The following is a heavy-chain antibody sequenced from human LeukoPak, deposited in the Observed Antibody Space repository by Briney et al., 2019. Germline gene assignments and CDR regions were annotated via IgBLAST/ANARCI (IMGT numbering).Heavy chain of an antibody. CDR1: GFTFSSYG. D-gene: IGHD3-22*01. V-gene: IGHV3-30*18. Sequence: PGGSLRLSCAASGFTFSSYGMHWVRQAPGKGLEWVAVISYDGSNKYYADSVKGRFTISRDNSKNTLYLQMNSLRAEDTAVYYCAKVHYYDSSGYYYGMDVWGQGTTVTVSS. CDR2: ISYDGSNK. J-gene: IGHJ6*02. CDR3: AKVHYYDSSGYYYGMDV.